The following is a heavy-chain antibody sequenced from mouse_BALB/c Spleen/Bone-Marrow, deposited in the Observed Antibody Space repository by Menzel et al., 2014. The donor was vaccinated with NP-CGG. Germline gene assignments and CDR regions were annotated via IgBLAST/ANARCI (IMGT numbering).Heavy chain of an antibody. J-gene: IGHJ2*01. V-gene: IGHV1-80*01. Sequence: VQLQQSGAELVRPGSSVKISCKASGYAFSVYWMNWVKQRPGQGLEWIGQIYPGDGDTNYNGKFKGRATLTADKSSNTAYMQLSSLTSEDSAVYYCARHHRYAYYFDYWGQGTTLTVSS. CDR1: GYAFSVYW. D-gene: IGHD2-14*01. CDR2: IYPGDGDT. CDR3: ARHHRYAYYFDY.